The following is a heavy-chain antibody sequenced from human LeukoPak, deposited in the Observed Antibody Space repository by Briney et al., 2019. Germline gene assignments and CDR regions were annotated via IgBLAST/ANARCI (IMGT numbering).Heavy chain of an antibody. CDR2: IYSDGST. Sequence: GGSLRLSCVVSGFTVTDNYMSWARQAPGKGLEWVSIIYSDGSTYSADSVKGRFTISRDNSKNTLYLQMNSLRAEDTAVYYCAKDTSLEYYYDSSGQESYFDYWGQGTLVTVSS. J-gene: IGHJ4*02. CDR1: GFTVTDNY. CDR3: AKDTSLEYYYDSSGQESYFDY. V-gene: IGHV3-53*01. D-gene: IGHD3-22*01.